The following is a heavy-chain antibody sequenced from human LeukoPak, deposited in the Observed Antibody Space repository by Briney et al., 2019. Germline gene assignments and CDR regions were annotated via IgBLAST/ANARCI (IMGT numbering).Heavy chain of an antibody. J-gene: IGHJ4*02. CDR2: ISSSSSYI. Sequence: GGSLRLSCAASGFTFSSYSMNWVRQAPGKGLEWVSSISSSSSYIYYADSVKGRFTISRDNAKNSLCLQMNSLRAEDTAVYYCARPIVGATLSDYWGQGTLVTVSS. CDR3: ARPIVGATLSDY. V-gene: IGHV3-21*01. CDR1: GFTFSSYS. D-gene: IGHD1-26*01.